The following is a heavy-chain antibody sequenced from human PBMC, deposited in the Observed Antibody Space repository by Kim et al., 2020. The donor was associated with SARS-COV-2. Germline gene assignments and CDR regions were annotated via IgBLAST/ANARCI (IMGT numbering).Heavy chain of an antibody. Sequence: SQTLSLTCAISGDSVSSNSAAWNWIRQSPSRGLEWLGRTYYRSKWYNDYAVSVKSRITINPDTSKNQFSLQLNSVTPEDTAVYYCARVYSSSWYQNYNWFDPWGQGTLVTVSS. CDR3: ARVYSSSWYQNYNWFDP. J-gene: IGHJ5*02. V-gene: IGHV6-1*01. D-gene: IGHD6-13*01. CDR1: GDSVSSNSAA. CDR2: TYYRSKWYN.